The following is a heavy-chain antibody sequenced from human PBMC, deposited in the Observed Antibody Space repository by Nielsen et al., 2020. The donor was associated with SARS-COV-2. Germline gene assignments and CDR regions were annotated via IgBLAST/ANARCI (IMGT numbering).Heavy chain of an antibody. V-gene: IGHV3-21*01. J-gene: IGHJ6*02. CDR2: ISNSSSNI. Sequence: GESLKISCAASGFTFSSYSMNWVRQAPGKGLEWVSSISNSSSNIYYADSVKGRFTISRDNAKNSLYLQMNSLRAEDTAVYYCARDNPFTVWFGELTGRNAMDVWGQGTTVTVSS. D-gene: IGHD3-10*01. CDR1: GFTFSSYS. CDR3: ARDNPFTVWFGELTGRNAMDV.